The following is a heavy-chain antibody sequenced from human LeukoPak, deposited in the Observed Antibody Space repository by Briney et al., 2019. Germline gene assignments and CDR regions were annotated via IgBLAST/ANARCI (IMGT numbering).Heavy chain of an antibody. D-gene: IGHD2-2*01. J-gene: IGHJ4*02. CDR1: GDSISSYY. CDR3: ARGGTTSFSY. CDR2: IYDSGST. V-gene: IGHV4-59*01. Sequence: SETLSLTCTVSGDSISSYYWSWIRQPPGKGLEWIGYIYDSGSTNYNPSLKSRVTISVDTPKNQFSLKLSSVTAADTAIYYCARGGTTSFSYWGQGTLVTVSS.